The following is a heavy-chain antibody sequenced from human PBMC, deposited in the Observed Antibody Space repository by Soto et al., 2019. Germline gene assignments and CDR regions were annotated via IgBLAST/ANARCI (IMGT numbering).Heavy chain of an antibody. D-gene: IGHD4-4*01. J-gene: IGHJ4*02. CDR1: GFTFSSYG. Sequence: VQLVESGGGVVQPGRSLRLSCAVSGFTFSSYGMHWVRQAPGKGLEWVAVISYDGSNTYYADSVKGRFTISRDNSKNTLYLQMNSLRGEDTAVYYCAKGTTTVTTRGFGYWGQGTLVTVSS. V-gene: IGHV3-30*18. CDR2: ISYDGSNT. CDR3: AKGTTTVTTRGFGY.